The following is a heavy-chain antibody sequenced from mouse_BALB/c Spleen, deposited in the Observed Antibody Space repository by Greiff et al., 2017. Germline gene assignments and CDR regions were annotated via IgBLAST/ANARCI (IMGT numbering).Heavy chain of an antibody. J-gene: IGHJ2*01. CDR3: ARRDYDYDVGFDY. CDR1: GYTFTDYY. D-gene: IGHD2-4*01. Sequence: QVQLKESGAELARPGASVKLSCKASGYTFTDYYINWVKQRTGQGLEWIGEIYPGSGNTYYNEKFKGKATLTADKSSSTAYMQLSSLTSEDSAVYFCARRDYDYDVGFDYWGQGTTLTVSS. V-gene: IGHV1-77*01. CDR2: IYPGSGNT.